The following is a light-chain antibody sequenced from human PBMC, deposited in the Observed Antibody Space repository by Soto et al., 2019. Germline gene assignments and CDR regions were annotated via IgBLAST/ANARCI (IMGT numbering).Light chain of an antibody. V-gene: IGKV1-5*01. CDR1: HNIERW. Sequence: QMTQSPSTLSASVGDRVTIACRASHNIERWMAWYQQKPGKAPSLLIFDASTLHSGVPSRFSGSGSGTEFTLTISSLQPDDFATYYCQQFAVSRTFGQGTNVDIK. CDR2: DAS. J-gene: IGKJ1*01. CDR3: QQFAVSRT.